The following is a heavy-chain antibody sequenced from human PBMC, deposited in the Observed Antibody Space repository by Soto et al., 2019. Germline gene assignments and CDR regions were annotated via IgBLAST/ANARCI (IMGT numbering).Heavy chain of an antibody. CDR2: INQDGSEK. J-gene: IGHJ4*02. Sequence: EVQLVESGGGLVQPGGSLRLSCAASGFTFNRYWMKWVRQAPGRGLEWMGNINQDGSEKHYVDSVKGRFTISRDNAMDSVYLQMNSLKAEDTAMYYCARGGYDYSNPFDYWGQGTLVTVSS. CDR3: ARGGYDYSNPFDY. CDR1: GFTFNRYW. V-gene: IGHV3-7*04. D-gene: IGHD4-4*01.